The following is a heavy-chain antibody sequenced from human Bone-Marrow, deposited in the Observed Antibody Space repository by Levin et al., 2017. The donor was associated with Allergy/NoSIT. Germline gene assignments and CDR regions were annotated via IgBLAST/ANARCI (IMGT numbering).Heavy chain of an antibody. J-gene: IGHJ4*02. V-gene: IGHV1-2*02. D-gene: IGHD1-14*01. CDR2: INPNSGGT. Sequence: ASVKVSCKASGYTFTNYYLNWLRQVPGQGLEWMGWINPNSGGTNDAQRFQGRVTLTRDSSTSTAYMELNSLTSDDTAVYYCARRDRKWNHLDFWGPGTLVTVSS. CDR3: ARRDRKWNHLDF. CDR1: GYTFTNYY.